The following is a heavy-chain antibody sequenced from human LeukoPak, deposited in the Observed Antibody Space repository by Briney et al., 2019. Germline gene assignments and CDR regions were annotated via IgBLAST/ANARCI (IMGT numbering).Heavy chain of an antibody. D-gene: IGHD5-12*01. Sequence: PGGSLRLSCAASGFTFSSYGMSWVRQAPGEGLEWVSAISGSGGSTYYADSVKGRFTISRDNSKNALYLQMNSLRAEDTAVYYCAKDANGYSGYDSEFDYWGQGTLVTVSS. J-gene: IGHJ4*02. CDR2: ISGSGGST. V-gene: IGHV3-23*01. CDR1: GFTFSSYG. CDR3: AKDANGYSGYDSEFDY.